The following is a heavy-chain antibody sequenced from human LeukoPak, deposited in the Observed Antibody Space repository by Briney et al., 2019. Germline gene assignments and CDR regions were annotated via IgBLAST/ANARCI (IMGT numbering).Heavy chain of an antibody. CDR2: IYSGGDT. V-gene: IGHV3-53*05. Sequence: PGGSLRLSCAVSGFTVTDNHMSWVRQAPGKGLEWVSVIYSGGDTYYADSVKGRFTISRDNSKNTLYLQMNSLRVEDTAIYYCTRGMLRQPPDYWGQGMLVTVSS. J-gene: IGHJ4*02. CDR1: GFTVTDNH. D-gene: IGHD3-10*02. CDR3: TRGMLRQPPDY.